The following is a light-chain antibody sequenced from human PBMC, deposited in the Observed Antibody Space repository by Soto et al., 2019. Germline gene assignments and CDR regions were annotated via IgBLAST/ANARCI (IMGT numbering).Light chain of an antibody. J-gene: IGKJ2*01. Sequence: GDRVTITCRASQSISSWLAWYQQKPGKAPKLLIYDASSLESGVPSRFSGSGSGTEFTLTISSLQPDDFATYYCHQYNSYSATFGQGTKLEIK. CDR1: QSISSW. CDR2: DAS. CDR3: HQYNSYSAT. V-gene: IGKV1-5*01.